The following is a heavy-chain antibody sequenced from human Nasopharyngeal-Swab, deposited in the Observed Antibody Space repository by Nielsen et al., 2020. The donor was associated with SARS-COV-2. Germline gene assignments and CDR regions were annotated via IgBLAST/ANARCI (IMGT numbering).Heavy chain of an antibody. D-gene: IGHD3-16*02. V-gene: IGHV3-11*01. CDR2: ISSSGRTI. CDR1: GFTFSDYY. J-gene: IGHJ4*02. Sequence: GESLKISCAASGFTFSDYYMSWIRQAPGKGLEWLSYISSSGRTIYYVDSVKGRFTISRDNAKKSLYLQMNSLRAEDTAVYYCARDIRDYDYVWGSYPNSYFDYWGQGTLVTVSS. CDR3: ARDIRDYDYVWGSYPNSYFDY.